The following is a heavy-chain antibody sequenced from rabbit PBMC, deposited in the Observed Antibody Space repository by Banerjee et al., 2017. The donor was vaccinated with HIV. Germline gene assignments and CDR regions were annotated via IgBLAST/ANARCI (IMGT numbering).Heavy chain of an antibody. CDR1: GFDFSSNA. J-gene: IGHJ6*01. CDR3: ARGLLITDL. CDR2: IYSGSSGRT. Sequence: QSLEESGGDLVKPGASLTLTCTASGFDFSSNAMCWVRQAPGKGLEWIACIYSGSSGRTYYASWAKGRFTGSKASSTTVTLQMISLTAADTATYFCARGLLITDLWGQGTLVTVS. D-gene: IGHD2-1*01. V-gene: IGHV1S40*01.